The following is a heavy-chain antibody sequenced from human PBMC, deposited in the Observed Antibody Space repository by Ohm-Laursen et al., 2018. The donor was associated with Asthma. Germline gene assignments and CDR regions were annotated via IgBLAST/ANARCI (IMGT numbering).Heavy chain of an antibody. CDR1: GFTITNYW. V-gene: IGHV3-74*01. CDR2: INGDGGIK. CDR3: AYEFGGSGDY. D-gene: IGHD3-10*01. J-gene: IGHJ4*02. Sequence: PRLSCAASGFTITNYWMHWVRQAPGKGLVWVSRINGDGGIKSYAASVKGRFTISRDDAKNTVYLQMNSLRVDDTAVYYCAYEFGGSGDYWGQGTLVTVSS.